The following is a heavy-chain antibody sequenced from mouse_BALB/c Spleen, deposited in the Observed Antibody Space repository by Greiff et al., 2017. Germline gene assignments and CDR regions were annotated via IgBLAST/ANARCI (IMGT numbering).Heavy chain of an antibody. V-gene: IGHV14-3*02. D-gene: IGHD2-14*01. CDR2: IDPANGNT. Sequence: EVQLQQSGAELVKPGASVKLSCTASGFNINDTYMHWVKQRPEQGLEWIGRIDPANGNTKYDPKFQGKATITADTSSNTAYLQLSSLTSEDTAVYYCARRYDVLYAMDYWGQGTSVTVSS. CDR1: GFNINDTY. CDR3: ARRYDVLYAMDY. J-gene: IGHJ4*01.